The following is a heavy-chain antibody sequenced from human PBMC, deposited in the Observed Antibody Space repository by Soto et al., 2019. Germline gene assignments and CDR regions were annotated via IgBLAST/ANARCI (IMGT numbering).Heavy chain of an antibody. CDR1: GFTFSSYG. CDR3: ARETVPAAISYGMDV. CDR2: IWYDGSNK. D-gene: IGHD2-2*01. Sequence: QVQLVESGGGVVQPGRSLRLSCAASGFTFSSYGMHWVRQAPGKGLEWVAVIWYDGSNKYYADSVKGRITISRDNSKNTLYLKMNSLRAEDTAVYYCARETVPAAISYGMDVWGQGTTVTVSS. J-gene: IGHJ6*02. V-gene: IGHV3-33*01.